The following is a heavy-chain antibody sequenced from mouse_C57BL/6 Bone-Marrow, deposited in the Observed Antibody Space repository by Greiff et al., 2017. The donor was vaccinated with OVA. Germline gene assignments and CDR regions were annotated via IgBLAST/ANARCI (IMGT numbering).Heavy chain of an antibody. CDR1: GYSFPDYH. D-gene: IGHD2-2*01. V-gene: IGHV1-39*01. CDR3: ARYGIYYGYPCAY. Sequence: VQLQQSGPELVKPGASVQISCKASGYSFPDYHMNWVKPSNGTSLEWLGVINPNYGTTSSNQKFKGKATLTVDQSSSTAYMQRNSLTSEDSAVYYCARYGIYYGYPCAYWGQGTLVTVSA. CDR2: INPNYGTT. J-gene: IGHJ3*01.